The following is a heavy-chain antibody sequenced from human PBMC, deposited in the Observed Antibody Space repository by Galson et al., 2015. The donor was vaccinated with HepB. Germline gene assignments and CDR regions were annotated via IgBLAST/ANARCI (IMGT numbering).Heavy chain of an antibody. D-gene: IGHD1-1*01. J-gene: IGHJ3*02. CDR2: ISAYNGNT. CDR3: AREADWNDVRHSDDGAFDI. Sequence: SVKVSCKASGYTFTSYGISWVRQAPGQGLEWMGWISAYNGNTNYAQKFQGRVTMTRDTSISTAYMELSRLRSDDTAVYYCAREADWNDVRHSDDGAFDIWGQGTMVTVSS. CDR1: GYTFTSYG. V-gene: IGHV1-18*04.